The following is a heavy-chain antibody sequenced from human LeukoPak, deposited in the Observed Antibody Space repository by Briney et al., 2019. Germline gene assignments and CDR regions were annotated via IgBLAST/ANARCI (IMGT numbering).Heavy chain of an antibody. CDR2: IKQDGSEK. CDR1: GFTFSSYW. J-gene: IGHJ4*02. D-gene: IGHD2-2*01. CDR3: ARDSQDIVVVPASYYFDY. V-gene: IGHV3-7*01. Sequence: GGSLRLSCAASGFTFSSYWMSWVRQAPGKGLEWVANIKQDGSEKYYVDSVKGRFTISRDNAKNPLYLQMNSLRAEDTAVYYCARDSQDIVVVPASYYFDYWGQGTLVTVSS.